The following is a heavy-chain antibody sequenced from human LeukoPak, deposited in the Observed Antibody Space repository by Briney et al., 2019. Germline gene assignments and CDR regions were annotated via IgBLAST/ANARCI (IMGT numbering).Heavy chain of an antibody. Sequence: SETLSLTCAVYGGSFSGYYWSWIRQPPGKGLEWIGEINHSGSTNYNPSLKSRVTISVDTSKNQFSLKLSSVTAADTAVYYCARDLGYYYGSGSQPYYYYYGMDVWGQGTTVTVSS. J-gene: IGHJ6*02. CDR3: ARDLGYYYGSGSQPYYYYYGMDV. CDR2: INHSGST. D-gene: IGHD3-10*01. V-gene: IGHV4-34*01. CDR1: GGSFSGYY.